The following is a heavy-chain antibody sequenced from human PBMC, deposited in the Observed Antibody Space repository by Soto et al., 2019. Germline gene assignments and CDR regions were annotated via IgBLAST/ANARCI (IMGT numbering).Heavy chain of an antibody. J-gene: IGHJ6*02. CDR2: ISISSSTI. D-gene: IGHD1-26*01. Sequence: EVQLVESGGGLVQPGGSLRLSCAASGFTFSSYSMNWVRQAPGKGLEWVSYISISSSTIYYADSVKGRFTISRDNAKNSLYLQMTSLRAEDTAVYDCARAPGSPGDYYYYGMDVWGQGTTVTVSS. V-gene: IGHV3-48*01. CDR3: ARAPGSPGDYYYYGMDV. CDR1: GFTFSSYS.